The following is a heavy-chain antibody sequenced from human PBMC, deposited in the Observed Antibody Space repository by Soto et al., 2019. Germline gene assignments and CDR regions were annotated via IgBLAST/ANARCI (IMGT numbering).Heavy chain of an antibody. J-gene: IGHJ4*02. Sequence: QVQLQESGPGLVKPSQTLSLTCTVSGGSISSGGYYWSWIRQHPGKGLELIGYIYYSGSTYYNPSLNSRVTISVDTSKNKFSLKLSSVTASYTAVYYCARSSQSTVTNFDYWGQGTLVTVSS. D-gene: IGHD4-17*01. CDR1: GGSISSGGYY. CDR2: IYYSGST. CDR3: ARSSQSTVTNFDY. V-gene: IGHV4-31*03.